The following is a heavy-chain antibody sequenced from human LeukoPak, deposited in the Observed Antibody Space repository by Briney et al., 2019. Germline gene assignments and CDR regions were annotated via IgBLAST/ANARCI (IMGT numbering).Heavy chain of an antibody. Sequence: PSETLSLTCAVYGGSFSGYYWSWIRQPPGKGLEWIGEINHSGSTNYNPSLKSRVTISVDTSKNQFSLKLSSVTAADTAVCYCASLYYDILTGYSNWFDPWGQGTLVTVSS. CDR1: GGSFSGYY. CDR3: ASLYYDILTGYSNWFDP. D-gene: IGHD3-9*01. CDR2: INHSGST. J-gene: IGHJ5*02. V-gene: IGHV4-34*01.